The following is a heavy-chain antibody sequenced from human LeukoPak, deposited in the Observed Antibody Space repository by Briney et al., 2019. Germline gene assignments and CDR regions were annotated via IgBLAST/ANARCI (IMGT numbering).Heavy chain of an antibody. CDR2: INPNSGGT. J-gene: IGHJ4*02. V-gene: IGHV1-2*02. D-gene: IGHD4-17*01. CDR1: GYTFTGYY. Sequence: SVKVSCKASGYTFTGYYMHWVRQAPGQGLDWMGWINPNSGGTNYAQKFQGRVTMTRDTSISTDYMELRRLRSDDTAVYYCATIGVTTLPALRWGQGTLVTDSS. CDR3: ATIGVTTLPALR.